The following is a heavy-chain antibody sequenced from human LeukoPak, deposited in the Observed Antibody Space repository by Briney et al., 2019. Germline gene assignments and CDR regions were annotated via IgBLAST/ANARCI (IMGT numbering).Heavy chain of an antibody. CDR2: IYYSGNT. V-gene: IGHV4-39*01. J-gene: IGHJ4*02. CDR1: DVSISSSNSY. CDR3: ARQTGSGLFILP. Sequence: SETLSLTCTVSDVSISSSNSYWGWIRQPPGKGLEWIGSIYYSGNTYYNASLKSQVSISIDTSKNQFSLRLTSVTAADTAVYYCARQTGSGLFILPGGQGTLVTVSS. D-gene: IGHD3/OR15-3a*01.